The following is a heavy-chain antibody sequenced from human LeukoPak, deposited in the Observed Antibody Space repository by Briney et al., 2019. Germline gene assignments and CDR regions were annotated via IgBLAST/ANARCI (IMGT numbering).Heavy chain of an antibody. D-gene: IGHD1-7*01. CDR1: GLTFSSDS. J-gene: IGHJ4*02. CDR3: ARAHNWKYGSFDF. CDR2: IRSSSSYI. Sequence: GRSLRLSCAASGLTFSSDSMNWVRQAPGKGLEWGSCIRSSSSYIYYADSVKGRFTISRDNAKNSLYLQMNSLRAEDTAVYYCARAHNWKYGSFDFWGQGTLVTVSS. V-gene: IGHV3-21*01.